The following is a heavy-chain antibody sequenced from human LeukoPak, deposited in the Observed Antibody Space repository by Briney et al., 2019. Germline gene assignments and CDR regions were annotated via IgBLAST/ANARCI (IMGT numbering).Heavy chain of an antibody. CDR1: GFTFSSHG. J-gene: IGHJ6*02. CDR3: ATENFWSGSPDDDYGMDA. CDR2: IWWHGNKE. Sequence: PWGSPRLSCAASGFTFSSHGMHWVRQAPGKGLEWVAIIWWHGNKESYADSVKGRFTVSRDNSKNTLYLQMNSLRADDSAVYYCATENFWSGSPDDDYGMDAWGQGTTVTVSS. D-gene: IGHD3-3*01. V-gene: IGHV3-33*01.